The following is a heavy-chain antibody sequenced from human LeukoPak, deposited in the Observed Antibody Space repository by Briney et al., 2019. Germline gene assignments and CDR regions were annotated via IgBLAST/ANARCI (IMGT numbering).Heavy chain of an antibody. CDR3: ARVAVAGIDY. D-gene: IGHD6-19*01. V-gene: IGHV3-53*01. CDR1: GFTVSSNY. J-gene: IGHJ4*02. Sequence: PWGSLRLSCAASGFTVSSNYMSWVRQAPGKGPEWVSVIYSGGSTYYADSVKGRFTISRDNSKNTLYLQMNSLRAEDTAVYYCARVAVAGIDYWGQGTLVTVSS. CDR2: IYSGGST.